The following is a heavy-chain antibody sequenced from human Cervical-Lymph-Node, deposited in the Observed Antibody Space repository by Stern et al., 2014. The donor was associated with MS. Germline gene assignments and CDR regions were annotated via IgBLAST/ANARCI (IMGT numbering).Heavy chain of an antibody. CDR1: GYSFTSYY. CDR3: ARVPIISFLLKDTIDV. J-gene: IGHJ3*01. Sequence: VQLVQSGAEVKKPGESLRISCTGSGYSFTSYYIAWVRQLPGKGLEWMGIIFPSDSDDKYSPSFQGRFTISADKSINTAYLQWSSLRVSDTAMYFCARVPIISFLLKDTIDVWGQGTKVTVSS. V-gene: IGHV5-51*01. CDR2: IFPSDSDD.